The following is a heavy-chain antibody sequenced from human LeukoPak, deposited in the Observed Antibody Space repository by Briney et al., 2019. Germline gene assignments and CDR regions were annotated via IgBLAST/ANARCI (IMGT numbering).Heavy chain of an antibody. CDR2: ITGSGDYT. CDR3: AKDGLYYDGSAHVYYFDY. Sequence: GGSLRLSCAASGFTFSGHAMTWVRQAPGKGLEWVSSITGSGDYTYYIDSVKGRFTISRDNSKHILYLQMNSLRGEDTALYYCAKDGLYYDGSAHVYYFDYWGQGTLVAVSS. V-gene: IGHV3-23*01. CDR1: GFTFSGHA. J-gene: IGHJ4*02. D-gene: IGHD3-22*01.